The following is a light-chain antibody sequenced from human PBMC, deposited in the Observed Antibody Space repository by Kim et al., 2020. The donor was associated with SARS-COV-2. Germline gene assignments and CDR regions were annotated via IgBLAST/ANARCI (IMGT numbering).Light chain of an antibody. CDR3: QQCKSAPWT. CDR2: AAS. Sequence: ASVGDRVTITCRASQGISNYLAWYQQKPGKVPKLLIYAASALQSGVPSRFSGSGSGTDFTLTITSLHPEDVAAYYCQQCKSAPWTFGQGTKVEIK. V-gene: IGKV1-27*01. J-gene: IGKJ1*01. CDR1: QGISNY.